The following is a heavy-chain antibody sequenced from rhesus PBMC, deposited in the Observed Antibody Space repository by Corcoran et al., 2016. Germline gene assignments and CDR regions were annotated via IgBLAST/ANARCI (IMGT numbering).Heavy chain of an antibody. D-gene: IGHD3-28*01. Sequence: QVQLQESGPRLVKPSETLSLTCAVSGGSISSAYWFWIRQPPGKGLEWIGRIYGATGSTTYNPSLTSRVTISTDTSKNQFSLRLNSVTAADTAVYYCTGQKNYYDSAYHWGQGVLVTVSS. J-gene: IGHJ4*01. CDR3: TGQKNYYDSAYH. V-gene: IGHV4-147*01. CDR2: IYGATGST. CDR1: GGSISSAY.